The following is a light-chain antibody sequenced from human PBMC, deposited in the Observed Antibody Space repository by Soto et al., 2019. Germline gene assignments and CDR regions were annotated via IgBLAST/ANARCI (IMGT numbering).Light chain of an antibody. CDR1: QSITNR. Sequence: DIQMTQSPSTLSASVGDRVVITCRASQSITNRLAWYQLKPGKAPKVLIYDALNLESGVPSRFSASGYGTEFTLTIRSLQPDDFATYCCQHYGGMWTCGQGTKVEMK. V-gene: IGKV1-5*01. CDR2: DAL. J-gene: IGKJ1*01. CDR3: QHYGGMWT.